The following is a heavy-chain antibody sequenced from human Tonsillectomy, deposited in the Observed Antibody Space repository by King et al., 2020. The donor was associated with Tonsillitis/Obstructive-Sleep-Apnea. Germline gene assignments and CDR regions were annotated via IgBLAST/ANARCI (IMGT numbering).Heavy chain of an antibody. CDR2: IIPIFGTT. CDR3: VRGYIVATIQPGHYFDY. Sequence: EQLVQSGAEVKKPGSSVKVSCKASGGAFSNSAISWVRQAPGQGLEWLGGIIPIFGTTNNAQKFQGRVTFTADESTSTAYMELRSLRSEDTAIYYCVRGYIVATIQPGHYFDYWGQGTLVTVSS. CDR1: GGAFSNSA. J-gene: IGHJ4*02. D-gene: IGHD5-12*01. V-gene: IGHV1-69*01.